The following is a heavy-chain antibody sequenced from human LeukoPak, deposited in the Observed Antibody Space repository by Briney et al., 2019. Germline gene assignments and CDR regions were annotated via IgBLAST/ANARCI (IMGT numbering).Heavy chain of an antibody. CDR3: ARGPITHFHWFHWFDS. CDR2: ITVSGGYT. Sequence: GGSLRLSCAASGFAFSSYAMSWVRQAPGKRLEWVSAITVSGGYTYYADSVRGRFPISRDHAKNSLYLQINSLTAEARACFYCARGPITHFHWFHWFDSWGEGTLVTVSS. V-gene: IGHV3-23*01. D-gene: IGHD3-9*01. CDR1: GFAFSSYA. J-gene: IGHJ5*01.